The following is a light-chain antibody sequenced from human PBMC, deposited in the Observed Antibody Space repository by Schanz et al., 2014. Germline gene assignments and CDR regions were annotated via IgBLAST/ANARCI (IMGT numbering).Light chain of an antibody. CDR3: FSYAGRNTCV. V-gene: IGLV2-23*01. J-gene: IGLJ3*02. CDR2: EGS. Sequence: QSALTQPASVSGSPGQSITISCTGTSSDVGNYNLVSWYQQHPGKAPKLMIYEGSRRPSGVSNRFSGSKSGNTASLTICGRQAEDEADYYCFSYAGRNTCVFGRGTKLTVL. CDR1: SSDVGNYNL.